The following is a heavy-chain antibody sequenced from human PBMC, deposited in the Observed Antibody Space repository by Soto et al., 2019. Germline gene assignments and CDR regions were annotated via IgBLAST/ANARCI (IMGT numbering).Heavy chain of an antibody. D-gene: IGHD2-21*02. CDR2: IYYSGST. V-gene: IGHV4-31*03. Sequence: SETLSLTCTVSGGSISSGGYYWSWIRQHPGKGLGWIGYIYYSGSTYYNPSLKSRVTISVDTSKNQFSLKLSSVTAADTAVYYCARGDIVVVTATYYYYYGMDVWGQGTTVTVSS. J-gene: IGHJ6*02. CDR1: GGSISSGGYY. CDR3: ARGDIVVVTATYYYYYGMDV.